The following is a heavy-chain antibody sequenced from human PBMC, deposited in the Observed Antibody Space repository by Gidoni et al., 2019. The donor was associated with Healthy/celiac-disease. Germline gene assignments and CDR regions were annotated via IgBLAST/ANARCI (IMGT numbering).Heavy chain of an antibody. V-gene: IGHV4-4*02. D-gene: IGHD5-18*01. CDR3: ARDKFRTAAMVDWYFDL. J-gene: IGHJ2*01. CDR2: IYHSGST. CDR1: GGSISSSNW. Sequence: QVQLQESGPGLVKPSGTLSLTCAVAGGSISSSNWWSWVRQPPGKGLEWIGEIYHSGSTNYNPSLKSRVTISVDKSKNQFSLKLSSVTAADTAVYYCARDKFRTAAMVDWYFDLWGRGTLVTVSS.